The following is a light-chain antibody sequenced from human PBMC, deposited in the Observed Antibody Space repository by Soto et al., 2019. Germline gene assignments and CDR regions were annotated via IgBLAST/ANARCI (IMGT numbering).Light chain of an antibody. J-gene: IGKJ1*01. CDR1: QSVSSN. CDR2: DAS. V-gene: IGKV3-11*01. CDR3: QQRSNWPRT. Sequence: EIVLTQSPATLSLSPGERATLSCRASQSVSSNLAWYQQKPGQAPRLLIYDASNRATGIPARFSGSGSGTGFTLTFSSLEPEDFAVYYCQQRSNWPRTFGQGTKVEIK.